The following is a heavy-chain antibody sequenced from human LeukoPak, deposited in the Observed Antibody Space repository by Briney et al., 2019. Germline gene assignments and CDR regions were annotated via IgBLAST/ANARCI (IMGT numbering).Heavy chain of an antibody. J-gene: IGHJ3*02. V-gene: IGHV3-23*01. CDR3: AKSGDHYYDSSGYYLLSAFDI. CDR2: ISGSGGST. CDR1: GFSLSTSG. Sequence: LTLTCTFSGFSLSTSGMCVSWVRQAPGKGLEWVSAISGSGGSTYYADSVKGRFTISRDNSKNTLYLQMNSLRAEDTAVYYCAKSGDHYYDSSGYYLLSAFDIWGQGTMVTVSS. D-gene: IGHD3-22*01.